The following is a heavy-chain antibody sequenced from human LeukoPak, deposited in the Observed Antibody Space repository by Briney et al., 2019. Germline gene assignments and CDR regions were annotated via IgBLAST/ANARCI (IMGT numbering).Heavy chain of an antibody. V-gene: IGHV3-30-3*01. CDR1: GFIFNSYA. Sequence: GRSLRLSCAASGFIFNSYAMHWVRQAPGKGLEWVAIISYDGSNRHYADSVKGRFTISRDNSKNTLYLQMNSLRTEDTAVYYCAREHASNCFDSWGQGSLVIVSS. CDR3: AREHASNCFDS. J-gene: IGHJ5*01. CDR2: ISYDGSNR.